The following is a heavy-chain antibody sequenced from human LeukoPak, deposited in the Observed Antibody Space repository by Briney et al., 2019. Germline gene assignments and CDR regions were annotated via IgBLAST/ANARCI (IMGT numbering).Heavy chain of an antibody. CDR3: AVTHAYDSSGPFDY. Sequence: GSLRLSCAVSGFSVNNHYISWVRQAPGKGLEWVSVIYSGGSTYYADSVKGRFTISRDNSKNTLYLQMNSLRAEDTAVYYCAVTHAYDSSGPFDYWGQGTLVTVSS. CDR1: GFSVNNHY. CDR2: IYSGGST. D-gene: IGHD3-22*01. J-gene: IGHJ4*02. V-gene: IGHV3-66*01.